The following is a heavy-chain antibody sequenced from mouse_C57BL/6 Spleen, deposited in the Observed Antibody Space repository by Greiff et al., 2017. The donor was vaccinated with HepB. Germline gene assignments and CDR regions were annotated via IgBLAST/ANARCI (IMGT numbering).Heavy chain of an antibody. D-gene: IGHD2-1*01. J-gene: IGHJ2*01. V-gene: IGHV1-63*01. Sequence: QVQLQQSGAELVRPGTSVKMSCKASGYTFTNYWIGWAKQRPGHGLEWIGDIYPGGGYTNYNEKFKGKATLTADKSSSTAYMQFSSLTSEYSALYYCARKGGNYAYFDYWGQGTTLTVSS. CDR2: IYPGGGYT. CDR1: GYTFTNYW. CDR3: ARKGGNYAYFDY.